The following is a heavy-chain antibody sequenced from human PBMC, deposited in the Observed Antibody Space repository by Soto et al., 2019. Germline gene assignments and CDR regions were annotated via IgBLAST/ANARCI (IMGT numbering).Heavy chain of an antibody. J-gene: IGHJ6*02. D-gene: IGHD3-16*02. V-gene: IGHV3-48*02. CDR3: ERAVIWRLDV. Sequence: EVQLVESGGGLVQPGGSLRLSCAASGFTFSLYSMSWVRQAPGKGLEWVSYISRSSTGIHYADSVKGRFTISRDDATNSMHLKMNSLRDGDTAVYYCERAVIWRLDVWGQGTTVSISS. CDR1: GFTFSLYS. CDR2: ISRSSTGI.